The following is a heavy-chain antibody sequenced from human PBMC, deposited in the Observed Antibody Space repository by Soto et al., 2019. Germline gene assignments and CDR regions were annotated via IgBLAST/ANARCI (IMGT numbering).Heavy chain of an antibody. D-gene: IGHD1-1*01. CDR2: VYDVDGS. Sequence: DVQLVESGGGLIQPGESLRLSCAAFGLTISGKKYVAWVRQAPGKGLEWVSAVYDVDGSFYADSVKGRFTTSSDSSKTTVYLQMNALRPDDTAVYYCATWHEREHAYDVWGQGTTVTVSS. V-gene: IGHV3-53*01. CDR1: GLTISGKKY. J-gene: IGHJ3*01. CDR3: ATWHEREHAYDV.